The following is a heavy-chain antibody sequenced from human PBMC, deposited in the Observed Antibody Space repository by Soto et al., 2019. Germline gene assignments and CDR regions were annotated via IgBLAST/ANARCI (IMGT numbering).Heavy chain of an antibody. Sequence: QVQLVESGGGVVQPGRSLRLSCAASGFTFSSYGMHWVRQAPGKGLEWVAVIWYDGSNKYYADYVKGRFTISRDNSKNTLYLQMNSLRAEDTAVYYCARERERRWLQPHDAFDIWGQGTMVTVSS. CDR3: ARERERRWLQPHDAFDI. J-gene: IGHJ3*02. D-gene: IGHD5-12*01. V-gene: IGHV3-33*01. CDR1: GFTFSSYG. CDR2: IWYDGSNK.